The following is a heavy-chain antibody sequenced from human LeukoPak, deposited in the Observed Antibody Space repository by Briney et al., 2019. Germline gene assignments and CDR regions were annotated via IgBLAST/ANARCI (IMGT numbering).Heavy chain of an antibody. J-gene: IGHJ4*02. CDR2: INHTGNT. CDR1: GGSFSGYY. CDR3: ARGRYLTTLGGAAAGFLDN. Sequence: PSETLSLTCAVNGGSFSGYYWNWIRQPPGKRLEWIGEINHTGNTNYNPSLKRRVTISVGTSQKQFSLRLNSLTAADTAVYYCARGRYLTTLGGAAAGFLDNWGQGTLVTVSS. V-gene: IGHV4-34*01. D-gene: IGHD6-13*01.